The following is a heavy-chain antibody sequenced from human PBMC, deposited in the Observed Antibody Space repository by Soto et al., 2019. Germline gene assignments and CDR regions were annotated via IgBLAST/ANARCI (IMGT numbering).Heavy chain of an antibody. D-gene: IGHD3-10*01. CDR3: ATHGRLYGSGSYAGYYYYATDA. V-gene: IGHV4-34*01. J-gene: IGHJ6*01. CDR2: INHSGST. CDR1: GGSFSGCY. Sequence: SETLSLTCGVYGGSFSGCYWSWIRQPPGKGLECIGEINHSGSTNYNPSLTSRVTISVDTPKKQFSLKLSPVKSADTAGYXCATHGRLYGSGSYAGYYYYATDARGQGTTVT.